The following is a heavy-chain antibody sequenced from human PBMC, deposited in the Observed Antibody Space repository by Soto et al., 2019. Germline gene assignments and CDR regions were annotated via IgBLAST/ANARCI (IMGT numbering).Heavy chain of an antibody. J-gene: IGHJ5*02. D-gene: IGHD4-4*01. CDR2: IIPIFGTA. CDR3: ARDYTEMATDENWFDP. V-gene: IGHV1-69*12. Sequence: QVQLVQSGAEVKKPGSSVKVSCKASGGTFSSYAISWVRQAPGQGLEWMGGIIPIFGTANYAQKFQGRVKINADESTSGVYMELSSLRSEDTAVYYCARDYTEMATDENWFDPWGQGTRVAVCS. CDR1: GGTFSSYA.